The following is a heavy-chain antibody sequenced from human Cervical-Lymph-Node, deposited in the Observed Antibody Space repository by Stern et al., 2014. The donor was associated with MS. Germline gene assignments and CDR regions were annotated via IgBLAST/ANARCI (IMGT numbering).Heavy chain of an antibody. D-gene: IGHD4-17*01. CDR2: IYSSGST. J-gene: IGHJ4*02. Sequence: VQLVESGPGLVKPSETLSLTCTVSGGSINTNNYYWGWIRQPPGKGLEWIGNIYSSGSTFYSPSLKSRVTMSVDTANKQFSPKLSSVTAADTAVYYCARTGDDFGDYSLSYWGQGTLVTVSS. CDR1: GGSINTNNYY. CDR3: ARTGDDFGDYSLSY. V-gene: IGHV4-39*01.